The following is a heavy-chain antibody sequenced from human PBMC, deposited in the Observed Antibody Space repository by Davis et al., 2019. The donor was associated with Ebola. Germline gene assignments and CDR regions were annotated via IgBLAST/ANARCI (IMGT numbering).Heavy chain of an antibody. CDR2: MNPNSGNT. V-gene: IGHV1-8*01. Sequence: AASVKISCKASGYTFTSYDINWVRQATGQGLEWMGWMNPNSGNTGYAQKFQGRVTMTRNTSISTAYMELRSLRPEDKALYYCVKDMQSGDAFDHVYDYWGQGTLVTVSP. CDR3: VKDMQSGDAFDHVYDY. J-gene: IGHJ4*02. CDR1: GYTFTSYD. D-gene: IGHD7-27*01.